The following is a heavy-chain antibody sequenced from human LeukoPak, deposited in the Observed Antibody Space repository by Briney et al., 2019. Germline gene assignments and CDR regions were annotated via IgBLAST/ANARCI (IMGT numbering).Heavy chain of an antibody. CDR3: ARVPSGAGGAMVNFDY. D-gene: IGHD5-18*01. J-gene: IGHJ4*02. V-gene: IGHV4-31*03. CDR1: GGSISIGVYY. CDR2: IYYSGST. Sequence: SETLSLTCTVSGGSISIGVYYWSWIRQHPGKGLEWIGYIYYSGSTYYNPSLKSRVTMSVDTSKNQFSLKLSSVTAADTAVYYCARVPSGAGGAMVNFDYWGQGTLVTVSS.